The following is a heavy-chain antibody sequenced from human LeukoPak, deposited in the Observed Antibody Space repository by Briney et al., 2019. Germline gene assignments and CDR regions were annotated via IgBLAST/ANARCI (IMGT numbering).Heavy chain of an antibody. CDR3: ARDGRYCSSTSCSYFDY. V-gene: IGHV1-69*06. CDR1: GGTFSSYA. J-gene: IGHJ4*02. Sequence: ASVTVSCKASGGTFSSYAIGWVRQAPGQGLEGMGGIIPIFGTANYAQKFQGRVTITADKSTSTAYMELSSLRSEDTAVYYCARDGRYCSSTSCSYFDYWGQGTLVTVSS. CDR2: IIPIFGTA. D-gene: IGHD2-2*01.